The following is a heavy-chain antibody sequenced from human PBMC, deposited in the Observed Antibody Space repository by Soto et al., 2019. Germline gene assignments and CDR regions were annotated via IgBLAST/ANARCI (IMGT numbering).Heavy chain of an antibody. Sequence: QLQLQESGPGLVKPSETLSLTCTVSGGSMRSTSYYWGWIRQPPGKGLEWIGRIYFGGRTYYNPSLKSRVTISVDTSKKQLSLKLSSLTAADTAVYYCARQPNYDYGDYGPMDYWGQGTLVTVSS. CDR3: ARQPNYDYGDYGPMDY. J-gene: IGHJ4*02. V-gene: IGHV4-39*01. CDR1: GGSMRSTSYY. CDR2: IYFGGRT. D-gene: IGHD4-17*01.